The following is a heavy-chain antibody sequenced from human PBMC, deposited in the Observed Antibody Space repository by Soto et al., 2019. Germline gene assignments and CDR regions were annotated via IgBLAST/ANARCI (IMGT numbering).Heavy chain of an antibody. CDR1: GESFSGYI. D-gene: IGHD6-19*01. J-gene: IGHJ4*02. CDR2: INHSGSA. Sequence: SETLSLTCAVYGESFSGYIWTWIRQTPGKGLQWIGQINHSGSAYYNPSLKSRVTISVHTSNSQFSLELSSVTAADAAVYYCARVIIKGSHYSGGWYYFDSWGQGTQVTVSS. V-gene: IGHV4-34*01. CDR3: ARVIIKGSHYSGGWYYFDS.